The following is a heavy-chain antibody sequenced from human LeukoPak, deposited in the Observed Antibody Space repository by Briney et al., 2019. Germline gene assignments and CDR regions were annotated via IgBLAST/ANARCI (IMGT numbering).Heavy chain of an antibody. CDR2: TYYRSKWYI. CDR3: ARDSYYYMDV. J-gene: IGHJ6*03. V-gene: IGHV6-1*01. Sequence: SSQTLSLTCAISGVSVSSNNVAWVWLTPSPWRGLEWLGRTYYRSKWYIEYAVAVQSRMTIKPDTSKNKFSLHLNSVTPDDTAVYYCARDSYYYMDVWGKGPTVTVSS. CDR1: GVSVSSNNVA.